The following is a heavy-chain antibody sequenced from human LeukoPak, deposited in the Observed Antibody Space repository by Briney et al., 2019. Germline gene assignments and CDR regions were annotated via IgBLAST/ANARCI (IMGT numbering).Heavy chain of an antibody. D-gene: IGHD3-3*01. CDR1: GFTFSTYV. CDR2: ISVGAEYI. CDR3: ASGPPFLKYFEY. Sequence: GGSLRLSCAAPGFTFSTYVMNWFRQAPGKGLEWVSTISVGAEYIFYADSVKGRFTISRDDSNNALYLQMHSLRAEDTALYYCASGPPFLKYFEYWGQGTLVTVSS. V-gene: IGHV3-23*01. J-gene: IGHJ4*02.